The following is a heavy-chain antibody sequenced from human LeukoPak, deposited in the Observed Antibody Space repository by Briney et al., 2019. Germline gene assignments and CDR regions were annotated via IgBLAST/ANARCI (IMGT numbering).Heavy chain of an antibody. D-gene: IGHD2-2*01. CDR3: AKSPAPGGYCSSTSCSDV. Sequence: QPGGSLRLSCVVSGFTFSGSWMDWVRQAPGKGLVWVSRINIPGSDTRYGGSVRGRFTISRDNAKNTLYLQMNSLRAEDTAVYYCAKSPAPGGYCSSTSCSDVWGQGTTVTVSS. CDR1: GFTFSGSW. V-gene: IGHV3-74*01. CDR2: INIPGSDT. J-gene: IGHJ6*02.